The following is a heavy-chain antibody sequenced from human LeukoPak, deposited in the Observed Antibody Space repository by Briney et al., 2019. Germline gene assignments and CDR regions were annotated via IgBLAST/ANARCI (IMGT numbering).Heavy chain of an antibody. D-gene: IGHD3-10*01. CDR1: GYTFTSYG. Sequence: WASVKVSCKASGYTFTSYGINWVRQATGQGLEWMGWMNPNSGNTGYAQKFQGRVTITRNTSISTAYMELSSLRSEDTAVYYCARTESYYGSGSYYDYYYYMDVWGKGTTVTVSS. CDR3: ARTESYYGSGSYYDYYYYMDV. CDR2: MNPNSGNT. V-gene: IGHV1-8*03. J-gene: IGHJ6*03.